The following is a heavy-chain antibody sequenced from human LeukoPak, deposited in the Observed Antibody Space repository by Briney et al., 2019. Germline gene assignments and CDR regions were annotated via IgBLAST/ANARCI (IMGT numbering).Heavy chain of an antibody. D-gene: IGHD1-26*01. Sequence: PGGSLRLSCAAFGFSFSNYWMSWVRQVPGKGLEWVANIKQDGSEKYYVDSVKGRFTISRDNAKNSLYLQMNSLRAEDTAIYYCARDKILGATNFDYWGQGTLVTVSS. V-gene: IGHV3-7*03. J-gene: IGHJ4*02. CDR1: GFSFSNYW. CDR3: ARDKILGATNFDY. CDR2: IKQDGSEK.